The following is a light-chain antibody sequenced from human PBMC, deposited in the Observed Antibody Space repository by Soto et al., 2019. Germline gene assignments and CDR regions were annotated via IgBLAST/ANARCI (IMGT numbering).Light chain of an antibody. CDR1: SSDVGKYDY. V-gene: IGLV2-14*01. CDR3: RSFPSGGTWV. CDR2: EVN. Sequence: QSALTQPPSASGSPGQSVTISCTGTSSDVGKYDYVSWFQHHPGKVPKVMIYEVNNRPSGVSNRFSASKSGNTASLTISGLEVEDEATYYCRSFPSGGTWVFGGGTKLTVL. J-gene: IGLJ3*02.